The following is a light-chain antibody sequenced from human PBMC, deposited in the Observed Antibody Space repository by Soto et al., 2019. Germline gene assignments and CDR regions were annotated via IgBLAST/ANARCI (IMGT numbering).Light chain of an antibody. CDR1: QTISRH. CDR2: DIS. V-gene: IGKV3-11*01. Sequence: EIVLTQSPATLSLSPGETATLSCRASQTISRHLAWYQRKPGQAPRLLIYDISYRDTGVPARFSGSGSGTAFTLTISSLEPEDSAVYYCQKRIWPRITFGQGTRLEIK. J-gene: IGKJ2*01. CDR3: QKRIWPRIT.